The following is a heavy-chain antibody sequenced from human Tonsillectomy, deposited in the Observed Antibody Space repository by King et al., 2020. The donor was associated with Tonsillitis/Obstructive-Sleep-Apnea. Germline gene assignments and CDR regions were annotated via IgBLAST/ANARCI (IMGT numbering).Heavy chain of an antibody. Sequence: QLVQSGAEVKKPGESLKISCKGSGYSFTNHWIGWVRQMPGKGLQWMGIIYPGDSDTSYSPSFQGQVIISADKSITTASLQWSSLEASDPAMYYCASGLYGDLWFDYWGQGTLVSVSS. V-gene: IGHV5-51*03. CDR1: GYSFTNHW. CDR2: IYPGDSDT. D-gene: IGHD4-17*01. CDR3: ASGLYGDLWFDY. J-gene: IGHJ4*02.